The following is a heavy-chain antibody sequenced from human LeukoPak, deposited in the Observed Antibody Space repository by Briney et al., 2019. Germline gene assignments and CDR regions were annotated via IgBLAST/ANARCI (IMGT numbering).Heavy chain of an antibody. Sequence: SETLSLTCTVSGGSISSSSYYWGWIRQPPGKGLEWIGSIYYSGSTYYNPSLKSRVTISVDTSKNQFSLKLSSVTAADTAVYYCASPLVATIRYWGQGTLVTVSS. CDR3: ASPLVATIRY. CDR1: GGSISSSSYY. CDR2: IYYSGST. V-gene: IGHV4-39*01. D-gene: IGHD5-12*01. J-gene: IGHJ4*02.